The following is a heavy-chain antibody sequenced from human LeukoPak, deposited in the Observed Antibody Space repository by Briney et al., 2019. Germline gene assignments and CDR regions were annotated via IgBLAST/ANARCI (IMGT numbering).Heavy chain of an antibody. CDR2: IYYSGST. V-gene: IGHV4-59*01. D-gene: IGHD3-22*01. CDR1: GGSISSYY. J-gene: IGHJ4*02. Sequence: SETLSLTCTVSGGSISSYYWSWIRQPPGKGLEWIGYIYYSGSTNYNPSLKSRVTISVDTSKNQFSLKLSSVTAADTAVYYCASLGPHYYYDPSVGYFDYWGQGTLVTVSS. CDR3: ASLGPHYYYDPSVGYFDY.